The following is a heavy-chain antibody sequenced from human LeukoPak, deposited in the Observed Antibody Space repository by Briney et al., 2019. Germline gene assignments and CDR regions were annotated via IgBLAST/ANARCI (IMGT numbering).Heavy chain of an antibody. CDR1: GYTFTSYY. CDR3: ARGVSGSYYYYYMDV. J-gene: IGHJ6*03. D-gene: IGHD1-26*01. V-gene: IGHV1-2*02. Sequence: ASVKVSCKASGYTFTSYYMHWVRQAPGQGLEWMGWINPNSGGTNYAQKFQGRVTMTRDTSISTAYMELSRLRSDDTAVYYCARGVSGSYYYYYMDVWGKGTTVTVSS. CDR2: INPNSGGT.